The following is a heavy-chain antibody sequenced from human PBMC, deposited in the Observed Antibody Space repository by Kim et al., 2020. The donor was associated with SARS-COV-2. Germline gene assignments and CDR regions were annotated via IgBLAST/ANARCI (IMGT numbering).Heavy chain of an antibody. CDR1: GFTVSSNY. V-gene: IGHV3-66*01. CDR2: IYSGGST. CDR3: ARVGVYCSSTSCYDY. Sequence: GGSLRLSCAASGFTVSSNYMSWVRQAPGKGLEWVSVIYSGGSTYYADSVKGRFTISRDNSKNTLYLQMNSLRAKDTAVYYCARVGVYCSSTSCYDYWGQGTLVTVSS. D-gene: IGHD2-2*01. J-gene: IGHJ4*02.